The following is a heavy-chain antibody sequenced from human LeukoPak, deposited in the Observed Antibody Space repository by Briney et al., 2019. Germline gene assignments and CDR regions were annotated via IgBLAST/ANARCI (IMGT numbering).Heavy chain of an antibody. CDR1: GGSISSDNYY. CDR2: IYYSGST. Sequence: SETLSLTCTVSGGSISSDNYYWSWIRQHPGKGLEWIGYIYYSGSTNYNPSLKSRVTISVDTSKNQFSLKLSSVTAADTAVYYCARHGSNHYDSSFDYWGQGTLVTVSS. J-gene: IGHJ4*02. D-gene: IGHD3-22*01. V-gene: IGHV4-61*01. CDR3: ARHGSNHYDSSFDY.